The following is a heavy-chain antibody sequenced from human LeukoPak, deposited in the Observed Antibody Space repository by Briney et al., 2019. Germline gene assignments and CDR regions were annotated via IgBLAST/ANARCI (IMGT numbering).Heavy chain of an antibody. D-gene: IGHD3-10*01. CDR3: VRDSTFGVDY. CDR1: GFIFSDFY. CDR2: ITSDGSGT. V-gene: IGHV3-74*01. J-gene: IGHJ4*02. Sequence: PGGSLRLSCEASGFIFSDFYMLWFRQSPGTGLVSVSRITSDGSGTTYADSVKGRFTISRDNAKNTLYLQMDSLRAEDTAVYYCVRDSTFGVDYWGQGTLVTVSS.